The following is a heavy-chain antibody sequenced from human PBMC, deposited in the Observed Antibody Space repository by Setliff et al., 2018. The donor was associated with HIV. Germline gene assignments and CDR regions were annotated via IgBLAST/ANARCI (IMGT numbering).Heavy chain of an antibody. D-gene: IGHD3-3*01. J-gene: IGHJ4*02. CDR2: IYYSGST. CDR1: GGSISSSSYY. V-gene: IGHV4-39*01. CDR3: ARTPYDFWSGHIDY. Sequence: SETLSLTCTVSGGSISSSSYYWGWIRQPPGKGLEWIGSIYYSGSTYYNPSLKSRVTISVDTSKNQFSLKLSSVTAADTAAYYCARTPYDFWSGHIDYWGQGTLVTVSS.